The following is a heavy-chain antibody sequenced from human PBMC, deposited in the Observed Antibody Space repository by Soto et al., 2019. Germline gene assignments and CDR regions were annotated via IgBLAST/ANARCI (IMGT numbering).Heavy chain of an antibody. CDR3: AKDNRLAADY. CDR1: GFTFSSYG. D-gene: IGHD6-13*01. CDR2: ISYDGSNK. V-gene: IGHV3-30*18. Sequence: PGGSLRLSCAASGFTFSSYGMHWVRQAPGKGLEWVAVISYDGSNKYYADSVKGRFTISRDNSKNTLYLQMNSLRAEDTAVYYCAKDNRLAADYWGQGTLVTVSS. J-gene: IGHJ4*02.